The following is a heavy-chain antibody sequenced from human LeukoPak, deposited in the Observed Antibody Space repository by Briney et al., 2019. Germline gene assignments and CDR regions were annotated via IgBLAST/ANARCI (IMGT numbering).Heavy chain of an antibody. Sequence: ASVKVSCKASGYTFTSYGISWVRQATGQGLEWMGWMNPNSGNTGYAQKFQGRVTMTRNTSISTAYMELSSLRSEDTAVYYCARACGYSYGLIGGDNWFDPWGQGTLVTVSS. CDR3: ARACGYSYGLIGGDNWFDP. CDR2: MNPNSGNT. D-gene: IGHD5-18*01. J-gene: IGHJ5*02. CDR1: GYTFTSYG. V-gene: IGHV1-8*02.